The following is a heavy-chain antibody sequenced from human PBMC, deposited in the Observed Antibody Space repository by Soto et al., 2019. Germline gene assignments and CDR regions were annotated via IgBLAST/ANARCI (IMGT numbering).Heavy chain of an antibody. CDR3: ARDLAAADY. D-gene: IGHD6-13*01. CDR1: GYIFINYY. J-gene: IGHJ4*02. CDR2: INPNVGSR. Sequence: QVHLVQSGAEVKKPGASVKVSCKASGYIFINYYIHWERQAPGQGLEWIVIINPNVGSRNYAEKFRGRVTIARDTSPSTVYLDLRSLRCDDTAEYYCARDLAAADYWGQGTRGTVSS. V-gene: IGHV1-46*01.